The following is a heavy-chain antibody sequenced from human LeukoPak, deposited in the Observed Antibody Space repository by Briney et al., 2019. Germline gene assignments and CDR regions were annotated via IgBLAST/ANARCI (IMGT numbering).Heavy chain of an antibody. Sequence: PSHTLSLTRTLSGGSIGWDYWSWIRQSAGKGLERIGRIYKSGSTNYNPSFRSRVTMSVDTSKNHFSLRVTSVTAAHTALSYCAREEYFQDSNGYSYYFHSWGQGSLVTVSS. V-gene: IGHV4-4*07. CDR3: AREEYFQDSNGYSYYFHS. CDR2: IYKSGST. CDR1: GGSIGWDY. J-gene: IGHJ4*02. D-gene: IGHD3-22*01.